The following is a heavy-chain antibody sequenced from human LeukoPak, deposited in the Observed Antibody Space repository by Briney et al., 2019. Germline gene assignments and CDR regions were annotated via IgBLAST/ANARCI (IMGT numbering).Heavy chain of an antibody. Sequence: SETLSLTCPVSGGSISGSYWSWIRQPPGKGLEWIAYMYNSGSTNYNPSLKSRVTISIDTSKNQFSLKLSSLTAADTAIYYCARGIESYGDYGYWGQGILVTASS. CDR3: ARGIESYGDYGY. CDR2: MYNSGST. V-gene: IGHV4-59*01. D-gene: IGHD4-17*01. CDR1: GGSISGSY. J-gene: IGHJ4*02.